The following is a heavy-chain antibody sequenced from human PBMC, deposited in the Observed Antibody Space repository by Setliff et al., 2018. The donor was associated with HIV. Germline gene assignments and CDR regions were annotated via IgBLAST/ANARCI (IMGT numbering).Heavy chain of an antibody. J-gene: IGHJ1*01. CDR3: ARDPYCSGDGCFRYYQH. Sequence: SETLSLTCTVSNVSINSYYWSWIRQPAGRALEWIGRISSSGSTNYNPSLKSRVKMSIDTSKNQFSLKLSSVTAAGTAVYFCARDPYCSGDGCFRYYQHWGRGTLVTVSS. D-gene: IGHD2-15*01. CDR1: NVSINSYY. CDR2: ISSSGST. V-gene: IGHV4-4*07.